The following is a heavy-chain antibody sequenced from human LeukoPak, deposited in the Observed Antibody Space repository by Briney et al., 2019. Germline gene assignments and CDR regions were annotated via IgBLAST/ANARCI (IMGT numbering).Heavy chain of an antibody. D-gene: IGHD2-15*01. CDR2: IYSGGST. CDR1: GFTVSSNY. V-gene: IGHV3-53*01. J-gene: IGHJ4*02. Sequence: SGGSLRLSCAASGFTVSSNYMSWVRQAPGKGLEWVSVIYSGGSTYYADSVKGRFTISRDNSKNTLYLQMNSLRAEDTAVYYCARVFMSDSTLYYFDYWGQGTLVTVSS. CDR3: ARVFMSDSTLYYFDY.